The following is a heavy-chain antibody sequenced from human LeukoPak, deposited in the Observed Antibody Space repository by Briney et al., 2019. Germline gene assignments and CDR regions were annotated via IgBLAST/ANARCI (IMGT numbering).Heavy chain of an antibody. Sequence: GGSLRLSCQASGFSFNDYIMSWVRQAPGKGLEWIAFIRSSHHGATREYAASVKGRFIIEREDYKKIAYMQMDSLKTEDTGVYFCTRDRGGRWFGELLGFDNWGQGTLLTVSS. CDR1: GFSFNDYI. CDR2: IRSSHHGATR. V-gene: IGHV3-49*04. D-gene: IGHD3-10*01. CDR3: TRDRGGRWFGELLGFDN. J-gene: IGHJ4*02.